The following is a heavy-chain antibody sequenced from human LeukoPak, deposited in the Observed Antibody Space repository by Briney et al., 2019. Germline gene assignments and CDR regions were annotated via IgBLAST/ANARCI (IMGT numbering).Heavy chain of an antibody. CDR3: AGENRIAAAGYGIWFDP. J-gene: IGHJ5*02. Sequence: AASEKVSCKASGGTFSSYAISWVRQAPGQGLEWMGGIIPIFGTANYAQKFQGRVTITTDESTSTAYMELSSLRSEDTAVYYCAGENRIAAAGYGIWFDPWGQGTLVTVSS. CDR2: IIPIFGTA. CDR1: GGTFSSYA. D-gene: IGHD6-13*01. V-gene: IGHV1-69*05.